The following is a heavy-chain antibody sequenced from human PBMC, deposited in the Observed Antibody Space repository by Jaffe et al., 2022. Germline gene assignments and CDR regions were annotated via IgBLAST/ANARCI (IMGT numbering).Heavy chain of an antibody. CDR2: ISGSGGST. D-gene: IGHD3-16*02. J-gene: IGHJ3*02. CDR3: AKAGSLYDYIWGSYRSKGSPFFDI. Sequence: EVQLLESGGGLVQPGGSLRLSCAASGFTFSSYAMSWVRQAPGKGLEWVSAISGSGGSTYYADSVKGRFTISRDNSKNTLYLQMNSLRAEDTAVYYCAKAGSLYDYIWGSYRSKGSPFFDIWGQGTMVTVSS. V-gene: IGHV3-23*01. CDR1: GFTFSSYA.